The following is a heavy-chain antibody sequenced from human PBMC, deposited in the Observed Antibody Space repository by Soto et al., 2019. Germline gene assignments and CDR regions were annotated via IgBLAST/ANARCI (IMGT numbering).Heavy chain of an antibody. D-gene: IGHD1-26*01. J-gene: IGHJ3*02. CDR3: ARGIVGATLAFDI. Sequence: VKVSCKASGGTFSSYAISWVRQAPGQGLEWMGGIIPIFGTANYAQKFQGRVTITADESTSTAYMELSSLRSEDTAVYYCARGIVGATLAFDIWGQGTMVTVSS. CDR1: GGTFSSYA. CDR2: IIPIFGTA. V-gene: IGHV1-69*13.